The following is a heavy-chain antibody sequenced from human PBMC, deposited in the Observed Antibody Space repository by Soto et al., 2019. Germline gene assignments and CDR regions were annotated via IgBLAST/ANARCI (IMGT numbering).Heavy chain of an antibody. V-gene: IGHV3-48*03. J-gene: IGHJ6*02. CDR3: ARDPWSYGMDV. D-gene: IGHD3-3*01. CDR2: ISSSGSTV. CDR1: GFTFSSYE. Sequence: GGSLRLSCAGSGFTFSSYEMNWGRQAPGKGLEWVSYISSSGSTVYYADSVKGRFTISRDNAKNSLYLQMNSLRAEDTSVYYCARDPWSYGMDVWGQGTTVTVPS.